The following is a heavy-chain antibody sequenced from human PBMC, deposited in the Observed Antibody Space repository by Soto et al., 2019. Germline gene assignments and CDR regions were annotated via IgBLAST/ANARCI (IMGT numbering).Heavy chain of an antibody. CDR3: AVVVPARFDY. CDR1: GGSISSGGYY. V-gene: IGHV4-31*03. Sequence: QVQLQESGPGLVKPSQTLSLTCTVSGGSISSGGYYWSWIRQDPGKGLDWIGYIYYSGSTYYNPSLKSRVTISEDTSKNHFSLKLSSVTAADTAVYYCAVVVPARFDYWGQGTLVTVSS. J-gene: IGHJ4*02. CDR2: IYYSGST. D-gene: IGHD2-2*01.